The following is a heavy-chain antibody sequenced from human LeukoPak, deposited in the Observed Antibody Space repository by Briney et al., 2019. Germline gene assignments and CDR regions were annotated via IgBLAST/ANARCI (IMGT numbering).Heavy chain of an antibody. V-gene: IGHV4-38-2*02. D-gene: IGHD6-19*01. CDR1: GDSISSGSY. J-gene: IGHJ4*02. CDR3: ARDPGYFSGREFDY. Sequence: SETLSLTCTVSGDSISSGSYWGWIRQPPGKGLEWIGSVYHSGNTDYNPSLKSRVTISIDTSKIQFSLNLSSVTAADTAVYYCARDPGYFSGREFDYWGQGILVTVSS. CDR2: VYHSGNT.